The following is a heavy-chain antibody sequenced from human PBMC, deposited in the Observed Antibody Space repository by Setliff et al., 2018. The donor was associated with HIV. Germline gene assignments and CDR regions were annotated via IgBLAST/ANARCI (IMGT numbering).Heavy chain of an antibody. D-gene: IGHD3-22*01. CDR3: ARVSGYYDSSGYNCDAFDI. CDR2: TYYTGST. V-gene: IGHV4-59*11. J-gene: IGHJ3*02. Sequence: SETLSLTCTVSGGSINSHHWNWIRQPPGKELEWIGSTYYTGSTAYNPSLKSRVTISLDTSKTHFSLKLSSVTAADTAVYYCARVSGYYDSSGYNCDAFDIWDQGTMVTVSS. CDR1: GGSINSHH.